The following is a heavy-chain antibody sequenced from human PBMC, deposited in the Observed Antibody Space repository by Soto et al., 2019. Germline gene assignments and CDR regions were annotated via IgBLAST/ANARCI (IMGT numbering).Heavy chain of an antibody. CDR2: ISGSSRTI. V-gene: IGHV3-48*02. Sequence: HPVGSLRLSCAASGFTFSSYSMNWVRQAPGKGLEWVSYISGSSRTIYYADSVKGRFSISRDNAKNSLYLQMSSLRDEDTAVYFCARLVGSTAYYYYGMDVWGQGTTVTVSS. CDR3: ARLVGSTAYYYYGMDV. CDR1: GFTFSSYS. D-gene: IGHD1-26*01. J-gene: IGHJ6*02.